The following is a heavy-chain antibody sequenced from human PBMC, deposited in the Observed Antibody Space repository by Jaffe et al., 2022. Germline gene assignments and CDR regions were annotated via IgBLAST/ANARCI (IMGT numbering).Heavy chain of an antibody. V-gene: IGHV3-48*03. CDR1: GFTFSSYA. D-gene: IGHD2-15*01. Sequence: EVQLVESGGGLVQPGGSLILSCAASGFTFSSYAFNWVRQAPGKGLEWVSFISISGSYIYYRDSVKGRFTISRDNAKNSLYLQMNSLRAEDTAVYYCTTDCSGTACYSDLGDYWGQGTLVTVSS. J-gene: IGHJ4*02. CDR2: ISISGSYI. CDR3: TTDCSGTACYSDLGDY.